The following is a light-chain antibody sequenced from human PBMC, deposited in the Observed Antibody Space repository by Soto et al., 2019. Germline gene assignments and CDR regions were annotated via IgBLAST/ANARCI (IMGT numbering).Light chain of an antibody. CDR1: QSVGSH. CDR3: QQRINWPLT. J-gene: IGKJ4*01. CDR2: DGS. Sequence: EIVLTQSPATLSLSPGEGATLSCRASQSVGSHLGWYQHKPGQAPRLLIYDGSNRATGIPGRFSGSGSGTDFTLTIRSLEAEDFAVYYCQQRINWPLTFGGGTKVEV. V-gene: IGKV3-11*01.